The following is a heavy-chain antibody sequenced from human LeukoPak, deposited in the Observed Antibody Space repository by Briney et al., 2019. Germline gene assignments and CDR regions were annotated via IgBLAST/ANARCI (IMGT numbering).Heavy chain of an antibody. CDR3: AKRRPIVGATTINYFDY. CDR1: GFTFSTYA. CDR2: FSGNAGST. D-gene: IGHD1-26*01. J-gene: IGHJ4*02. Sequence: GGSLRLSCAASGFTFSTYAMTWVRQAPGKGLEWVSTFSGNAGSTYYADSVKGRFTISRDNSKNTLYLQMNSLRAEDTAVYYCAKRRPIVGATTINYFDYWGQGTLVTASS. V-gene: IGHV3-23*01.